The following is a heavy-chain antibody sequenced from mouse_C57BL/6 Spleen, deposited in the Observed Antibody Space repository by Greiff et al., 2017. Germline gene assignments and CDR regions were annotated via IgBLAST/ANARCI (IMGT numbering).Heavy chain of an antibody. Sequence: EVQRVESGGGLVKPGGSLKLSCAASGFTFSDYGMHWVRQAPEKGLEWVAYISSGSSTIYYAYTVKGRFTISRDNAKNPLFLQRTSLSSEDWSMYYCAMPEGYVPFAYWGQGTTLTVSS. CDR1: GFTFSDYG. D-gene: IGHD2-2*01. J-gene: IGHJ2*01. CDR3: AMPEGYVPFAY. V-gene: IGHV5-17*01. CDR2: ISSGSSTI.